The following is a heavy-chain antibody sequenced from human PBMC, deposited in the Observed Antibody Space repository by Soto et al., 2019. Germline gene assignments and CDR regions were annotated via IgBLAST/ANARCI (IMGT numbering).Heavy chain of an antibody. Sequence: QVQLQQWGAGLLKPSETLSLTCAVYGGSFSGYYWSWIRQPPGKGREWIGEVNHSGSTNYNPSLKNRVTISVDTSKNQFSLKLSSVTAADTAVYYCARIPVLRFLDTKNWFDPWGQGTLVTVSS. V-gene: IGHV4-34*01. CDR1: GGSFSGYY. J-gene: IGHJ5*02. CDR2: VNHSGST. CDR3: ARIPVLRFLDTKNWFDP. D-gene: IGHD3-3*01.